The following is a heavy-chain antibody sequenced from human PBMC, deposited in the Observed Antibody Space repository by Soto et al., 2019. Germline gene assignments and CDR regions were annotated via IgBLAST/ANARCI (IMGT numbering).Heavy chain of an antibody. Sequence: PGESLKISCAASGFTFSDYYMSWIRQAPGKGLEWVSYISSSSSYTNYADSVKGRFTISRDNAKNSLYLQMNSLRAEDTAVYYCARALGYCSSTSCYHWFDPWGQGTLVTVSS. V-gene: IGHV3-11*06. CDR3: ARALGYCSSTSCYHWFDP. J-gene: IGHJ5*02. D-gene: IGHD2-2*01. CDR1: GFTFSDYY. CDR2: ISSSSSYT.